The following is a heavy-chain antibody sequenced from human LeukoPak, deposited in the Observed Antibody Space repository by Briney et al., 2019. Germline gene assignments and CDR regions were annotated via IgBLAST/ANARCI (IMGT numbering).Heavy chain of an antibody. J-gene: IGHJ4*02. Sequence: ASVKVSCKACSYTFTRYCISWVRQAPGQGLEWMGCISGSTGKTHYAQKFQGRVSMTADTSTRTEYMEMRSVRSDDTAVYYCARSGRGTYYYFDLWGQGTLVTVSS. D-gene: IGHD1-26*01. V-gene: IGHV1-18*01. CDR1: SYTFTRYC. CDR3: ARSGRGTYYYFDL. CDR2: ISGSTGKT.